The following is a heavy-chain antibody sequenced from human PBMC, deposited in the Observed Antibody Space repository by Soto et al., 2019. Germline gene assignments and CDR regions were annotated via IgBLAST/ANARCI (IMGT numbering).Heavy chain of an antibody. CDR1: GFTFSSYS. D-gene: IGHD6-13*01. J-gene: IGHJ4*02. V-gene: IGHV3-21*01. Sequence: EVQLVESGGGLVKPGGSLRLSCAASGFTFSSYSMNWVRQAPGKGLEWVSSISSSSSDIYYADSVKGRFTISRDNAKNSLYLQMNSLRAVDTAVYYCAIETGYSSSWYDPPGYWGQGTLVTVSS. CDR3: AIETGYSSSWYDPPGY. CDR2: ISSSSSDI.